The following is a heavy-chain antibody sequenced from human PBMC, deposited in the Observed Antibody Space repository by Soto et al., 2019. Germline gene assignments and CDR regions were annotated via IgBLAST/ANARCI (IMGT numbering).Heavy chain of an antibody. CDR2: ISGSGGST. CDR3: AKSQYDFWSGYDLKYYMDV. V-gene: IGHV3-23*01. J-gene: IGHJ6*03. Sequence: GGSLRLSCAASGFTFSSYAMSWVRQAPGKGLEWVSAISGSGGSTYYADSVKGRFTISRDNSKNTLYLQMNSLRAEDTAVYYCAKSQYDFWSGYDLKYYMDVWGKGTTVTVSS. D-gene: IGHD3-3*01. CDR1: GFTFSSYA.